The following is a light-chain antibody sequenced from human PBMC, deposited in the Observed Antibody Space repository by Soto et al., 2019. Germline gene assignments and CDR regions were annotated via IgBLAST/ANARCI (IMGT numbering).Light chain of an antibody. V-gene: IGKV3-20*01. J-gene: IGKJ1*01. Sequence: EIVLTQSPGTLSLSPGESATLSCRASQSVSSSYLAWYQQKPGQAPRLLIYGASSRATGIPDRFSGSGSGTDFTLTISRLESEDFAVYYCQQYGSSPRTFGQGTKVDIK. CDR1: QSVSSSY. CDR2: GAS. CDR3: QQYGSSPRT.